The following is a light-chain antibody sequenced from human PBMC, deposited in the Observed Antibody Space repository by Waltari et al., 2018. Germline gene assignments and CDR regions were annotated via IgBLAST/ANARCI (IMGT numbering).Light chain of an antibody. Sequence: IQMTQSPSSLSASVGDRVTITCRASQGIANSLAWYQQKPGTAPKLLLYAASRLETGVPSRFSGSGSETDYTLTISSLQPEDFATYYCHQYYGAPPDPFGQGTKLGI. CDR3: HQYYGAPPDP. CDR1: QGIANS. J-gene: IGKJ2*01. V-gene: IGKV1-NL1*01. CDR2: AAS.